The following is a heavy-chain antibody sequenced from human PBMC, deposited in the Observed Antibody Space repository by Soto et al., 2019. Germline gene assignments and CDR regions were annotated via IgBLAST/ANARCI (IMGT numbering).Heavy chain of an antibody. V-gene: IGHV4-59*08. D-gene: IGHD6-13*01. CDR1: GGSISSYY. J-gene: IGHJ5*02. CDR3: ARGGYSNLNWIDP. Sequence: SETLSLTCTVSGGSISSYYWSWIRQPPGKGLEWIGYIYYSGSTNYNPSLKSRVTISVDTSKNQFSLKLSSVTAADTAVYYCARGGYSNLNWIDPWGQGILVTVSS. CDR2: IYYSGST.